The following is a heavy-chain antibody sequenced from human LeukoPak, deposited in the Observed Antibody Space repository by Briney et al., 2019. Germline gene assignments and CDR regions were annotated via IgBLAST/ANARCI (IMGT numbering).Heavy chain of an antibody. J-gene: IGHJ4*02. Sequence: GGSLRLSCAASGFPFSSFSMNWVRQAPGKGLEWVSYISSSSSTIYYADSVKGRFTVSRDNAKNSLYLQMNSLRDDDTAVYYCARDLISGHYTFDYWGQGALVTVSS. CDR1: GFPFSSFS. CDR2: ISSSSSTI. CDR3: ARDLISGHYTFDY. D-gene: IGHD1-26*01. V-gene: IGHV3-48*02.